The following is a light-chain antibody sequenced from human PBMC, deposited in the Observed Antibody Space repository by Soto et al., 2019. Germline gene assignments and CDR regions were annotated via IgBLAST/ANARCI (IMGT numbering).Light chain of an antibody. Sequence: QSALTQPPSASGTPGQRVTISCSGSSSNIGSNTVNWYQQLPGTAPKLLIYSNNQRPSGVPDRFSGSKSGNTASLTISGLQAEDEADYYCCSYAGSYTFYVFGTGTKVTVL. CDR2: SNN. CDR1: SSNIGSNT. CDR3: CSYAGSYTFYV. V-gene: IGLV1-44*01. J-gene: IGLJ1*01.